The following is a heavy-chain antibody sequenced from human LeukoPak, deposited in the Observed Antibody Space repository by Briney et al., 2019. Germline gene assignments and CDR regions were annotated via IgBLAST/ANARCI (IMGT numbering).Heavy chain of an antibody. D-gene: IGHD1-26*01. CDR2: IRSKAYGGTT. CDR1: GFTFGDYA. Sequence: PGRSLRPSCTASGFTFGDYAMSWVRQAPGKGLEWVGFIRSKAYGGTTEYAASVKGRFTISRDDSKSIAYLQMNSLKTEDTAVYYCTREGIVGATYYWGQGTLVTVSS. J-gene: IGHJ4*02. CDR3: TREGIVGATYY. V-gene: IGHV3-49*04.